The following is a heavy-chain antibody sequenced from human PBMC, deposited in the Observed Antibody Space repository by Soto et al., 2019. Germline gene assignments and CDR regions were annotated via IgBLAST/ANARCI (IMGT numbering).Heavy chain of an antibody. D-gene: IGHD6-19*01. CDR3: ASSTSPYSSGWSPDAFDI. CDR1: GYTFTSYG. CDR2: ISAYNGNT. Sequence: ASVKVSCKASGYTFTSYGISWVRQAPGQGLEWMGWISAYNGNTNYAQKLQGRVTMTTDTSTSTDYMELRSLRSDDTAVYYCASSTSPYSSGWSPDAFDIWGQGTMVTVSS. V-gene: IGHV1-18*01. J-gene: IGHJ3*02.